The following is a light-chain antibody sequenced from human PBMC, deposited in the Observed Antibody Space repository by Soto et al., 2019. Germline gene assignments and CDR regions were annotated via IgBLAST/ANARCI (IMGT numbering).Light chain of an antibody. CDR2: GAS. V-gene: IGKV3-20*01. Sequence: LTQFPGTLSLSTGERATLSCRASQSLSSRNLAWYQQKPGQAPRLLIYGASNRATGIPDRFSGSGSGTDFTLTISRLEPEDFAEYYCQQYGSSGTFGQGTKVDIK. CDR3: QQYGSSGT. CDR1: QSLSSRN. J-gene: IGKJ1*01.